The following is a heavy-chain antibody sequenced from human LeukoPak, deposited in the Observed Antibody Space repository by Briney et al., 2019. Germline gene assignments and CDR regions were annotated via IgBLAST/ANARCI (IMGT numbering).Heavy chain of an antibody. D-gene: IGHD6-13*01. Sequence: SETLSLTCTVSGGSISSYYWSWIRQPAGKGLEWIGRIYTSGSTYYNPSLKSRVTKSVDTSKNQFSLKLSSVTAADTAVYYCARWYSTLNWFDPWGQGTLVTVSS. V-gene: IGHV4-4*07. CDR1: GGSISSYY. CDR3: ARWYSTLNWFDP. CDR2: IYTSGST. J-gene: IGHJ5*02.